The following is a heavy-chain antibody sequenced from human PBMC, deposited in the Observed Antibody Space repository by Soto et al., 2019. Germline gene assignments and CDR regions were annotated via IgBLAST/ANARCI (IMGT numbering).Heavy chain of an antibody. CDR1: GYTFTSYG. CDR2: ISAYNGNT. V-gene: IGHV1-18*01. D-gene: IGHD3-22*01. Sequence: ASVKVSCKASGYTFTSYGISWVRQAPGQGLEWMGWISAYNGNTNYAQKLQGRVTMTTDTSTSTAYMELSSLRSEDTAVYYCARVSPFPYYYDSSGYFDCWGQGTLVTVSS. CDR3: ARVSPFPYYYDSSGYFDC. J-gene: IGHJ4*02.